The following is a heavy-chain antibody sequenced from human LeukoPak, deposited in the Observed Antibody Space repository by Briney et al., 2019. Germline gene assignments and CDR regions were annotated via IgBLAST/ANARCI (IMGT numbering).Heavy chain of an antibody. CDR3: ATTPLPDNSGWYQRSYDY. D-gene: IGHD6-19*01. Sequence: ASVKVSCKASGYTFTGYYMHWVRQAPGQGLEWMGRINPNSGGTNYAQKFQGRVTMTRDTSISTAYMELSRLRSDDTAVYYCATTPLPDNSGWYQRSYDYWGQGTLVTVSS. CDR2: INPNSGGT. V-gene: IGHV1-2*06. CDR1: GYTFTGYY. J-gene: IGHJ4*02.